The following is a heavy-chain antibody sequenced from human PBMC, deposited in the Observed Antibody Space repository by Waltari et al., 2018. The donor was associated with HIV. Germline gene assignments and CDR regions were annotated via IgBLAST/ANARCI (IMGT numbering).Heavy chain of an antibody. CDR1: GFTFADNA. CDR3: VKDKWRSIRGNLEH. Sequence: EVQLVESGGGLVQPGGSLRLSCAASGFTFADNAMHWVRQGPGKGLEWVSGIASTSVATAYADSVKGRFVISRDDAEASLFLQMNDVRPGDSAVYYCVKDKWRSIRGNLEHWGQGIRVTVSS. D-gene: IGHD3-10*01. CDR2: IASTSVAT. J-gene: IGHJ4*02. V-gene: IGHV3-9*01.